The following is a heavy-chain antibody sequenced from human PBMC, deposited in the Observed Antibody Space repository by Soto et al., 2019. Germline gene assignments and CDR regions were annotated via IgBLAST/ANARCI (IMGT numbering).Heavy chain of an antibody. D-gene: IGHD2-21*02. CDR2: ISNTGGTI. Sequence: GGSLSLSCVVSGFTFSSYEMNWVRQGPGKGLEWVSYISNTGGTIYYADSVRDRFTISRDNAKHSLHLQMNSLRAEDTAVYYCAREKLNRYGDCQDYWGQGTLVTAPQ. J-gene: IGHJ4*02. CDR1: GFTFSSYE. CDR3: AREKLNRYGDCQDY. V-gene: IGHV3-48*03.